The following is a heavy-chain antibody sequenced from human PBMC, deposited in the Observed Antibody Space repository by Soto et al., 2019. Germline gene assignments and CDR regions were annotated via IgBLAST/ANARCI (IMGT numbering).Heavy chain of an antibody. V-gene: IGHV3-23*01. CDR3: AKDGYCSSTSCYDSGMDV. D-gene: IGHD2-2*03. Sequence: GGSLRLSCAASGFTFSSYAMSWVRQAPGKGLEWVSAISGSGGSTYYADSVKGRFTISRDNSKNTLYLQMDSLRAEDTAVYYCAKDGYCSSTSCYDSGMDVWGQGTTVTVSS. CDR2: ISGSGGST. CDR1: GFTFSSYA. J-gene: IGHJ6*02.